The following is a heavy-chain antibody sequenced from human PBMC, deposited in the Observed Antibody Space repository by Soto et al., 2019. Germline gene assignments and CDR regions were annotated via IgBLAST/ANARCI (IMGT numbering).Heavy chain of an antibody. CDR2: MNPNSVNT. D-gene: IGHD2-21*02. J-gene: IGHJ4*02. CDR1: GYTFTSYD. CDR3: ARGRLAYCGGDCYSFDY. V-gene: IGHV1-8*01. Sequence: QAQLVQSGAEVKKPGASVKVSCKASGYTFTSYDINWVRQATGQGLEWMGWMNPNSVNTGYTEKFQGRVTMTRSTYISTAYMGLSSLRSEDTAVYYCARGRLAYCGGDCYSFDYWGQGTLVTVSS.